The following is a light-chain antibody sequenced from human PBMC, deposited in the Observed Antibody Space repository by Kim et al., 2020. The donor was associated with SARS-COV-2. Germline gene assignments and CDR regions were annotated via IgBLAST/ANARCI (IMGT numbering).Light chain of an antibody. J-gene: IGLJ3*02. CDR2: QDN. CDR3: QAWDSTTAWV. CDR1: KLGDKY. Sequence: SYELTQPPSVSVSPGQTASITCSGDKLGDKYTCWYQQKPGQSPVLIICQDNKRPSGIPERFSGSNSGNTATLTISWTQAMDEADYYCQAWDSTTAWVFGGWTQLTVL. V-gene: IGLV3-1*01.